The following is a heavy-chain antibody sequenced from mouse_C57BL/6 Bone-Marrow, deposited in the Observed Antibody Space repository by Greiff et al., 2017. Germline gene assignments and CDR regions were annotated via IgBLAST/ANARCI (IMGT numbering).Heavy chain of an antibody. D-gene: IGHD1-1*01. CDR3: ARKTPYYYGSSYYFDY. Sequence: VQLQQPGAELVKPGASVKMSCKASGYTFTSYWITWVKQRPGQGLEWIGDIYPGSGSTNYNEKFKSKATLTVDTSSSTAYMQLSSLTSEDSAVYYCARKTPYYYGSSYYFDYWGQGTTLTVSS. CDR2: IYPGSGST. V-gene: IGHV1-55*01. CDR1: GYTFTSYW. J-gene: IGHJ2*01.